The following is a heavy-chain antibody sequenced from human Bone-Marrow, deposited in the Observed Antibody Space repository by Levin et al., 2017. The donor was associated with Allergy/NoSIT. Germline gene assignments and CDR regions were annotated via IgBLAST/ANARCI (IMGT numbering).Heavy chain of an antibody. CDR1: GGSISSHW. Sequence: SETLSLTCSVSGGSISSHWWSWIRQPPGKGLEWIGYIHYSGSTVCNPSLKSRVTISIDASKTQFSLRLTSVTAADTAVYYCMKSGWGAYWGQGTLVTVSS. V-gene: IGHV4-59*11. CDR2: IHYSGST. D-gene: IGHD3-16*01. CDR3: MKSGWGAY. J-gene: IGHJ4*02.